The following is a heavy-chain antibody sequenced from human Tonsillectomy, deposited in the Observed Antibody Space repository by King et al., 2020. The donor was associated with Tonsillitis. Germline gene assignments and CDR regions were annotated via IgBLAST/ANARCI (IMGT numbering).Heavy chain of an antibody. V-gene: IGHV3-7*01. CDR1: GFTFTSYW. CDR2: INQDGSEK. D-gene: IGHD3-9*01. Sequence: VQLVESGGGLVQPGGSLRLSCAASGFTFTSYWMTWVRQAPGTGLEWVANINQDGSEKYYMDSVKGRFNSSRDNAKNSLYLQMNSLRAEDTAVYYLARDRAITIYYYYGMDVWGQGTTVTVSS. CDR3: ARDRAITIYYYYGMDV. J-gene: IGHJ6*02.